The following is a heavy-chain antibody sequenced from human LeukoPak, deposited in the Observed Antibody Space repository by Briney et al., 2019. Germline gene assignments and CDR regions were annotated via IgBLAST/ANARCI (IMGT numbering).Heavy chain of an antibody. V-gene: IGHV4-59*01. D-gene: IGHD6-13*01. CDR1: GGSISSYY. CDR2: IYYSGST. CDR3: ARVGYSSSWYAARFGSDI. J-gene: IGHJ3*02. Sequence: SETLSLTCTVSGGSISSYYWSWIRQPPGKGLEWIGYIYYSGSTNYNPSLKSRVTISVDTSKNQFSLKLSSVTAADTAVYYCARVGYSSSWYAARFGSDIWGQGTMVTVSS.